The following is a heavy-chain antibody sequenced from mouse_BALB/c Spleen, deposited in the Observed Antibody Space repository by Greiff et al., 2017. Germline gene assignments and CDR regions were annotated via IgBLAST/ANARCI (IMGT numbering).Heavy chain of an antibody. V-gene: IGHV7-3*02. J-gene: IGHJ2*01. CDR3: ARDSGEYYFDY. Sequence: EVQGVESGGGLVQPGGSLRLSCATSGFTFTDYYMSWVRQPPGKALEWLGFIRNKANGYTTEYSASVKGRFTISRDNSQSILYLQMNTLRAEDSATYYCARDSGEYYFDYWGQGTTLTVSS. CDR1: GFTFTDYY. CDR2: IRNKANGYTT.